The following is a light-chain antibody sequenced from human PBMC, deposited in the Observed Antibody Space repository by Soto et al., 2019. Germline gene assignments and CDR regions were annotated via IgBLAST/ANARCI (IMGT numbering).Light chain of an antibody. J-gene: IGKJ1*01. CDR3: QQYNNYSWT. V-gene: IGKV1-5*03. CDR2: KAS. Sequence: DIQMTQSPSTLSASVGDRVTITCRASQSISPWLAWYQLKPGKAPKLLIYKASSLESGVPLRFSGSGSGTEFTLTISSLQPDDFATYYCQQYNNYSWTFGQGTKVEIK. CDR1: QSISPW.